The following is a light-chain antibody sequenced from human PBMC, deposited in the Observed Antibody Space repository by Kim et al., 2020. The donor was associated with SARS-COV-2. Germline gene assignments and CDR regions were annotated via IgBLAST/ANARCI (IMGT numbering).Light chain of an antibody. CDR1: SSHVGGHNN. CDR3: NSYATSSLYV. Sequence: QYLTMSVTGTSSHVGGHNNVAWYQQHTGQAPKLMIYDVSQRPSGVSNRFSGSKSGNPASLTISGLQTDDEADYYCNSYATSSLYVFGTGTKVTVL. V-gene: IGLV2-14*04. CDR2: DVS. J-gene: IGLJ1*01.